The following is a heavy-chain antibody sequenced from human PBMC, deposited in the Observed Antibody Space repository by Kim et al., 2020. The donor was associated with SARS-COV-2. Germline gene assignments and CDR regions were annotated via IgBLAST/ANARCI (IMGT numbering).Heavy chain of an antibody. CDR3: TTGFESKYYYDSSGYIY. J-gene: IGHJ4*02. D-gene: IGHD3-22*01. V-gene: IGHV3-15*01. Sequence: GGSLRLSCVASGFTFSNAWMNWVRQAPGKGLDWVGRIKSKTDGGTTDYAAPVKGRFTISSDESKNTLYLQMNSLKTEDTAVYYCTTGFESKYYYDSSGYIYWGQGTLVTVSS. CDR2: IKSKTDGGTT. CDR1: GFTFSNAW.